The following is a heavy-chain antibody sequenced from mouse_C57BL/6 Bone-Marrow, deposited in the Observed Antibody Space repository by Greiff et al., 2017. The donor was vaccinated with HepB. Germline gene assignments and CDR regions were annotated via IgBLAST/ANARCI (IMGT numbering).Heavy chain of an antibody. CDR3: ARFDGYYVEYYFDY. CDR1: GYTFTSYW. V-gene: IGHV1-64*01. J-gene: IGHJ2*01. D-gene: IGHD2-3*01. CDR2: IHPNSGST. Sequence: QVQLKHPGAELVKPGASVKLSCKASGYTFTSYWMHWVKQRPGQGLEWIGMIHPNSGSTNYNEKFKSKATLTVDKSSSTAYMQLSSLTSEDSAVYYCARFDGYYVEYYFDYWGQGTTLTVSS.